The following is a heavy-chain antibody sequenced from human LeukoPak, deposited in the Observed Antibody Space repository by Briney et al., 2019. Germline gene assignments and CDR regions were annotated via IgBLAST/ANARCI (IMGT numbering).Heavy chain of an antibody. CDR2: ISGSGGST. V-gene: IGHV3-23*01. CDR1: GFTFSSYA. D-gene: IGHD3-10*01. J-gene: IGHJ4*02. Sequence: PGGSLRLSCAASGFTFSSYAMSWVRQAPGKGLEWVSAISGSGGSTYYADSVKGRFTISRDNSKNTLYLQMNSLRAEDTAVYYCAKDRALLWFGELLTFDYWGQGTLVTVSS. CDR3: AKDRALLWFGELLTFDY.